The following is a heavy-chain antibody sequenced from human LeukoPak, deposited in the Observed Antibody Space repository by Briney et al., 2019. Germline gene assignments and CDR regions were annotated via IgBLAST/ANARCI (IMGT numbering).Heavy chain of an antibody. CDR3: ARHLSSGWYPGGFDP. D-gene: IGHD6-19*01. J-gene: IGHJ5*02. CDR1: GYSFTSYW. CDR2: IYPGDSDT. Sequence: GESLKIPCKGSGYSFTSYWIGWVRQMPGKGLEWMGIIYPGDSDTRYSPSFQGQVTISADKSISTAYLQWSSLKASDTAVYYCARHLSSGWYPGGFDPWGQGTLVTVSS. V-gene: IGHV5-51*01.